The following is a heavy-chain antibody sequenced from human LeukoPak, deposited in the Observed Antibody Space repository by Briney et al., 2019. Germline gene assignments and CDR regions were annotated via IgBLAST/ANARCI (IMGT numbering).Heavy chain of an antibody. CDR3: ARDYLSGGGFDY. CDR1: GFTSSSYE. D-gene: IGHD3-10*01. J-gene: IGHJ4*02. V-gene: IGHV3-48*03. CDR2: ISSSGSTI. Sequence: GGSLRLSCAASGFTSSSYEMNWVRQAPGKGLEWVSYISSSGSTIYYADSVKGRFTISRDNAKNSLYLQTNSLRAEDTAVYYCARDYLSGGGFDYWGQGTLVTVSS.